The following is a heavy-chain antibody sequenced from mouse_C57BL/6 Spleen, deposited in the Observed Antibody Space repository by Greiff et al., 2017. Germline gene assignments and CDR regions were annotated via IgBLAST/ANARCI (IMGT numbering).Heavy chain of an antibody. D-gene: IGHD1-1*01. J-gene: IGHJ2*01. Sequence: VQLQQSGAELVRPGTSVKVSCKASGYAFTNYLIEWVKQRPGQGLEWIGVINPGSGGTNYNEKFKGKATLTADKSSSTAYMQLSSLTSEVAAVYCCARSPATVVAPFDYWGQGTTLTVSS. CDR3: ARSPATVVAPFDY. V-gene: IGHV1-54*01. CDR2: INPGSGGT. CDR1: GYAFTNYL.